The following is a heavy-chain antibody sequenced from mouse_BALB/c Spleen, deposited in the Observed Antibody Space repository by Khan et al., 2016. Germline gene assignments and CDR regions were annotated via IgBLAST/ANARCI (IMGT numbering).Heavy chain of an antibody. Sequence: EVELVESGGGLVKPGGSLKLSCAASGFAFSCYDMSWVRQTPEKRLEWVAYISSGGGSTYYPDTVKGRFTISRDNAKNTLYLQMSSLKSEDTAMYYCARQRYGNYYYYAMDYWGQGTSVTVSS. CDR2: ISSGGGST. D-gene: IGHD2-1*01. J-gene: IGHJ4*01. CDR3: ARQRYGNYYYYAMDY. CDR1: GFAFSCYD. V-gene: IGHV5-12-1*01.